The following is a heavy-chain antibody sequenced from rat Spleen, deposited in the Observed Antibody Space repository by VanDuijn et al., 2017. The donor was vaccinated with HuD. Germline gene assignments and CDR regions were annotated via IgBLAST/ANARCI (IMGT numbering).Heavy chain of an antibody. V-gene: IGHV5-29*01. Sequence: EVQLVETGGGLVQPGRSLKLSCVASGFTFSSYWMYWIRQAPTKGLEWVATISYGDSSGHSSTYYRDSVKGRFTVSRDNAKSTLSLQMDSLRSEDTATYYCARHWGYWGQGVMVTVSS. D-gene: IGHD4-6*01. CDR1: GFTFSSYW. CDR2: ISYGDSSGHSST. CDR3: ARHWGY. J-gene: IGHJ2*01.